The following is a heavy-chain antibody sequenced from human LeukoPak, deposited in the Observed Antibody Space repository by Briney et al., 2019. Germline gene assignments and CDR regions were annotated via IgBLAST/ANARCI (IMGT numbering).Heavy chain of an antibody. V-gene: IGHV3-23*01. CDR1: GFTFSTYA. Sequence: GGSLRLSCAASGFTFSTYAMSWVRQAPGKGLEWVSAITGLGGSTYYADSVKGRFTISRDNPKNMLYLQMSSLRVEDTAVYYCAKVAWSNWFDPWGQGTLVTVSS. CDR3: AKVAWSNWFDP. J-gene: IGHJ5*02. CDR2: ITGLGGST. D-gene: IGHD1-1*01.